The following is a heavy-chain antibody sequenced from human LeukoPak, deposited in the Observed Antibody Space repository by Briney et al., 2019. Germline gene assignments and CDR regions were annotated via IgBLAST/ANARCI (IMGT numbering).Heavy chain of an antibody. J-gene: IGHJ6*02. D-gene: IGHD2-2*01. Sequence: PGGSLRLSCAASGFTFSSYAMSWVRQAPGKGLEWVSAISGSGGSTYYADSVKGRFTISRDNSKNTLYLQMNSLRAEDTAVYYCARDGWRHCSSTSCYDYYGMDVWGQGTTVTVSS. CDR1: GFTFSSYA. V-gene: IGHV3-23*01. CDR2: ISGSGGST. CDR3: ARDGWRHCSSTSCYDYYGMDV.